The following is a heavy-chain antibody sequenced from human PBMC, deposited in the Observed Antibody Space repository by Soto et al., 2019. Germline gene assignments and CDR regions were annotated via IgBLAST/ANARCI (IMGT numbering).Heavy chain of an antibody. CDR3: ARGRYGDY. Sequence: QVHLVQSGAEVKKPGASVKVSCQGSGYAFTTYGITWVRRAPGQGLEWMGWISAHNGNTNYAQKLQGRVTVTRDTSTSTAYMELRSLRYDDTAVYYCARGRYGDYWGQGAWSPSPQ. CDR2: ISAHNGNT. D-gene: IGHD1-1*01. J-gene: IGHJ4*02. CDR1: GYAFTTYG. V-gene: IGHV1-18*01.